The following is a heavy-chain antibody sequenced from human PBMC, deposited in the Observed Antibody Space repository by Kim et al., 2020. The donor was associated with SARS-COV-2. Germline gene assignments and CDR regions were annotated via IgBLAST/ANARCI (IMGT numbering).Heavy chain of an antibody. CDR2: IYSGGST. Sequence: GGSLRLSCAASGFIVSRNYMSWVRQAPGKGLERVSVIYSGGSTYYADSVKGRFTISRHNSKNTLYLQMNSLRAEDTAVYYCARDAASYGMDVWGQGTTVTVSS. V-gene: IGHV3-53*04. J-gene: IGHJ6*02. CDR3: ARDAASYGMDV. CDR1: GFIVSRNY.